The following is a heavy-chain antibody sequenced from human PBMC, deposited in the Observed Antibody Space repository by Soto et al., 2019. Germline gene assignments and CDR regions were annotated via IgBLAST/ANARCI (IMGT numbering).Heavy chain of an antibody. CDR1: GFTFSGHW. D-gene: IGHD2-2*01. J-gene: IGHJ3*02. CDR2: VNTDGGTS. V-gene: IGHV3-74*03. Sequence: EVQLVESGGDLVRPGGSLRLSCAASGFTFSGHWMHWVRQVPGKGLEWVSRVNTDGGTSAYADSVKGRFTISRENAKNPFYLQMSGLRAEDAALYYCAREAGYCSRTSCYRRAFDTWGQGTTVTVSS. CDR3: AREAGYCSRTSCYRRAFDT.